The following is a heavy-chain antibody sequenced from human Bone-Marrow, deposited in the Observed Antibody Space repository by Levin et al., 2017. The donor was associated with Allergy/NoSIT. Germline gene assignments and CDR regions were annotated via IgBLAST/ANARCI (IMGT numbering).Heavy chain of an antibody. J-gene: IGHJ6*03. CDR2: ISYDGSNK. Sequence: GESLKISCAASGFTFSSYAMHWVRQAPGKGLEWVAVISYDGSNKYYADSVKGRFTISRDNSKNTLYLQMNSLRAEDTAVYYCARDGVQEVLLWFGDYYYYMDVWGKGTTVTVSS. V-gene: IGHV3-30-3*01. CDR1: GFTFSSYA. CDR3: ARDGVQEVLLWFGDYYYYMDV. D-gene: IGHD3-10*01.